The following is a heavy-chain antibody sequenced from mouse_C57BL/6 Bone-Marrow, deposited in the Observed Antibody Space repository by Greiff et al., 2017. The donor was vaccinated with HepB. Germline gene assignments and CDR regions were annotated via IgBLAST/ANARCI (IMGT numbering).Heavy chain of an antibody. D-gene: IGHD1-1*01. CDR1: GYTFTDYY. CDR3: AREELYYCSSPDYAMDY. CDR2: INPYNGGT. J-gene: IGHJ4*01. Sequence: VQLQQSGPVLVKPGASVKMSCKASGYTFTDYYMNWVKQSHGKSLEWIGVINPYNGGTSYNQKFKGKATLTVYKSSSTAYMELNSLTSEDSAVYDCAREELYYCSSPDYAMDYWGQGTSVTVSS. V-gene: IGHV1-19*01.